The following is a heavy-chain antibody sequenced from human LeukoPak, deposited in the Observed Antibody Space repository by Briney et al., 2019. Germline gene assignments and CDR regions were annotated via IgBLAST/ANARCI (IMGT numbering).Heavy chain of an antibody. D-gene: IGHD3-3*01. V-gene: IGHV1-69*13. CDR3: AKGGTYDFWSGYLHY. CDR1: GGTFSSYA. CDR2: IIPIFGTA. Sequence: SVKVSCKASGGTFSSYAISWVRQAPGQGLEWMGGIIPIFGTANYAQKFQGRVTITADESTSTAYMELSSLRAEDTAVYYCAKGGTYDFWSGYLHYWGQGTLVTVSS. J-gene: IGHJ4*02.